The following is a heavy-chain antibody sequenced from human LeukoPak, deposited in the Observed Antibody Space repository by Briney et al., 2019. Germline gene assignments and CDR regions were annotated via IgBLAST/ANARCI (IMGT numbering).Heavy chain of an antibody. Sequence: SETLSLTCAVYGGSFSVYYCSWIRQPPGKGLEWIGEINHSGSTNYNPSLKSRVTISVDTSKNQFSPKLSSVTAADTAVYYCARGRGTTAQDYWGQGTLVTVSS. CDR2: INHSGST. J-gene: IGHJ4*02. CDR3: ARGRGTTAQDY. V-gene: IGHV4-34*01. CDR1: GGSFSVYY. D-gene: IGHD1-1*01.